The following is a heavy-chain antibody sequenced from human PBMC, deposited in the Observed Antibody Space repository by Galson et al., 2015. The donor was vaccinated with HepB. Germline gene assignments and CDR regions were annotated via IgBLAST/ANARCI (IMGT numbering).Heavy chain of an antibody. CDR2: MYYSGST. V-gene: IGHV4-39*01. CDR3: VRHQLGHGYGSDD. Sequence: VSGGSVTRTTYYCGWIRQPPGKGLEWIGSMYYSGSTYYNPSLKSRVSISIDTSKNQFSLKVRSVTAADTAVYYCVRHQLGHGYGSDDWGQGTLVTVSS. CDR1: GGSVTRTTYY. J-gene: IGHJ4*02. D-gene: IGHD3-10*01.